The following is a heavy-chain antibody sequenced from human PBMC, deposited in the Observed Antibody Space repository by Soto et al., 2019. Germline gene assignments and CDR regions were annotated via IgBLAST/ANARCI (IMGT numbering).Heavy chain of an antibody. V-gene: IGHV3-23*01. Sequence: AGALRVSCAASGFTFSSYAMSWVRQAPGKGLEWVSAISGSGGSTYYADSVKGRFTISRDNSKNTLYLQMNSLRAEDTAVYYCAKEKYQLLQETFDYWGQGTLVTAPQ. CDR1: GFTFSSYA. CDR2: ISGSGGST. D-gene: IGHD2-2*01. CDR3: AKEKYQLLQETFDY. J-gene: IGHJ4*02.